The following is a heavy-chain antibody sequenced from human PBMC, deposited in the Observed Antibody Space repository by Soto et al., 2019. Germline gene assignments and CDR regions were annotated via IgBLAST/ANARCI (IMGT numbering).Heavy chain of an antibody. D-gene: IGHD6-19*01. CDR3: AKVSGYSSGWYGY. Sequence: EVQLLESGGGLVQPGGSLRLSCAASEFTFSSYAMSWVRQAPGKGLEWVSAISGSGGSTYYADSVKGRFTISRDNSKNTLYLQMNSLRAEDTAVYYCAKVSGYSSGWYGYWGQGTLVTVSS. CDR1: EFTFSSYA. V-gene: IGHV3-23*01. CDR2: ISGSGGST. J-gene: IGHJ4*02.